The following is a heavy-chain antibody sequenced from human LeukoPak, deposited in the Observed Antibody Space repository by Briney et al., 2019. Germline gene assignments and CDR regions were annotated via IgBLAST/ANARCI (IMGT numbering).Heavy chain of an antibody. Sequence: GGSLRLSCAASGFSFSSYWRSWVRQAPGKGLEWVANIKQDGSEKYYVDSVKGRFTISRDNAKNSLYLQMNSLRVEDTAVFYCARAPRNYDILTGYYYNYYMDVSGKGTTVTVSS. CDR1: GFSFSSYW. CDR2: IKQDGSEK. V-gene: IGHV3-7*01. CDR3: ARAPRNYDILTGYYYNYYMDV. D-gene: IGHD3-9*01. J-gene: IGHJ6*03.